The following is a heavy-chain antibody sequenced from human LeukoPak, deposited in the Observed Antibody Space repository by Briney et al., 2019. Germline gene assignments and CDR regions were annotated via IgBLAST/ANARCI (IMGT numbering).Heavy chain of an antibody. CDR3: ARTRGGSD. CDR2: MNQDGSEK. Sequence: GGSLRLSCAASGFTFSSYWMTWVRRAPGKGLEWVANMNQDGSEKYYVDSVKGRFTISRDNAKNSLYLQMNSPRAEDTALYYCARTRGGSDWGQGTLVTVSS. CDR1: GFTFSSYW. J-gene: IGHJ4*02. D-gene: IGHD3-16*01. V-gene: IGHV3-7*01.